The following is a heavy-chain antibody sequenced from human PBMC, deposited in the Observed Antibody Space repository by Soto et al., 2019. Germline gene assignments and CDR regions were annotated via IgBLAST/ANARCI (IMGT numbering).Heavy chain of an antibody. V-gene: IGHV3-53*01. CDR3: ATRPLLPGAP. CDR1: GFTFSSND. J-gene: IGHJ3*01. Sequence: EVQLVESGGGLIQPGGSLRLSCAASGFTFSSNDMNWVRPAPGKGLEWVSLIYSGGSTYYADSVKGRFTISRDNSNNTLYLQMSSLRAEDTAVYYCATRPLLPGAPWGQGTMVTVSS. D-gene: IGHD3-22*01. CDR2: IYSGGST.